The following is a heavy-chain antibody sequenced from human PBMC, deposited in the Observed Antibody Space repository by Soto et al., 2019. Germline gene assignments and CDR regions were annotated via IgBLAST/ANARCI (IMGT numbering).Heavy chain of an antibody. CDR3: AKDFDSSAYYFFDE. Sequence: PGGSLRLSCAASGFSFHTYAMSWVRQPPGKGLEWVSAISGSGCNTYYADSVKGRFTISRDNSMKMLFLQMTSLRAEDTAVYYCAKDFDSSAYYFFDEWGQGTPVTVSS. D-gene: IGHD3-22*01. J-gene: IGHJ4*02. CDR1: GFSFHTYA. CDR2: ISGSGCNT. V-gene: IGHV3-23*01.